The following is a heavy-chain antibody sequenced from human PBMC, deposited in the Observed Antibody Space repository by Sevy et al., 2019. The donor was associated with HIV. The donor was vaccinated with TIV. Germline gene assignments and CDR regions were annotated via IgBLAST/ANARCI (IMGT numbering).Heavy chain of an antibody. CDR2: IKSEFDGGAI. CDR3: NTDPAYRGYDEEVINYYFYGMDV. CDR1: GFTFSSAW. J-gene: IGHJ6*02. D-gene: IGHD5-12*01. V-gene: IGHV3-15*01. Sequence: GGSLRLSCTASGFTFSSAWMSWVRQAPGKGLEWVGRIKSEFDGGAIDYAAPVKGRFSISREDSKTTVYLQMNSLKTDDTAVYYCNTDPAYRGYDEEVINYYFYGMDVWGQGTTVTVSS.